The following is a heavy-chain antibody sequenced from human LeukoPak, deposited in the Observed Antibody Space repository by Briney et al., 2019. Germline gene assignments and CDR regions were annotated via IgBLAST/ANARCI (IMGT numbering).Heavy chain of an antibody. J-gene: IGHJ3*02. V-gene: IGHV4-59*08. CDR2: IYYSGST. CDR1: GGSISSYY. CDR3: ASSYYDILTGYSHDAFDI. Sequence: SETLSLTCTVSGGSISSYYWSWIRQPPGKGLEWIGYIYYSGSTNYNPSLKSRVTISVDTSKNQFSLKLSSVTAADTAVCYCASSYYDILTGYSHDAFDIWGQGTMVTVSS. D-gene: IGHD3-9*01.